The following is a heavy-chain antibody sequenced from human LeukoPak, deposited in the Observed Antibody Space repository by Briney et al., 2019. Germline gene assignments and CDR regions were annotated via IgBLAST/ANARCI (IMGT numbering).Heavy chain of an antibody. Sequence: PSETLSLTCTVSSGSINNYYWSWIRQPPGKGLEWIGYILSSGSTNYNPSVRSRVTISVDTSKNQFSLKLSSVTAADTAVYFCARHGASGSYLYYFDYWGQGTLVTVSS. CDR2: ILSSGST. D-gene: IGHD1-26*01. CDR3: ARHGASGSYLYYFDY. V-gene: IGHV4-59*08. CDR1: SGSINNYY. J-gene: IGHJ4*02.